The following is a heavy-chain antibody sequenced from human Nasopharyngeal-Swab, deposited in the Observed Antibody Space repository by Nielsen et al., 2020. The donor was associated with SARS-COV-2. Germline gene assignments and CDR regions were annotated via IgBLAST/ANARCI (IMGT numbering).Heavy chain of an antibody. CDR3: ARDGYRSGWYPNWFDP. CDR2: IYYGGST. J-gene: IGHJ5*02. V-gene: IGHV4-39*07. Sequence: SETLSLTCTVSGGSISTSSYYWGWIRQPPGKGLEWIGTIYYGGSTYYNPSLKSRITISIDTSKNQFSLKLSSVTAADTAVYYCARDGYRSGWYPNWFDPRGQGTLVTVSS. CDR1: GGSISTSSYY. D-gene: IGHD6-19*01.